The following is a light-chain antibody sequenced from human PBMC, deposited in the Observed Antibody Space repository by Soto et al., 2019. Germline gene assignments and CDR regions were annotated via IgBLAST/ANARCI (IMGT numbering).Light chain of an antibody. CDR3: QQYNSYSWT. J-gene: IGKJ1*01. CDR2: DSS. CDR1: QGISNY. Sequence: AIQMTQSPSSLSASVGDRVTITCRASQGISNYLAWYQQKPGKAPKLLIYDSSSLESGVPSRFSGSGSGTEFTLTISRPQPDDFATYYCQQYNSYSWTFGQGTKVDI. V-gene: IGKV1-13*02.